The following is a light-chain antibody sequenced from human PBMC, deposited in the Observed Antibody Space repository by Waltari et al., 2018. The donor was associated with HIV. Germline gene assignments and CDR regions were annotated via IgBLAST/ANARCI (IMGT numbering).Light chain of an antibody. CDR3: CSYAGSYTL. J-gene: IGLJ2*01. Sequence: QSALTQPRSVSGSPGQSVTISCTGTSSDVGGYNYVSWYQQHPGKAPKLLIYDVSKRPAGVPDRFSVSKSGNTASLTISGLQAEDEADYYCCSYAGSYTLFGGGTKLTVL. V-gene: IGLV2-11*01. CDR1: SSDVGGYNY. CDR2: DVS.